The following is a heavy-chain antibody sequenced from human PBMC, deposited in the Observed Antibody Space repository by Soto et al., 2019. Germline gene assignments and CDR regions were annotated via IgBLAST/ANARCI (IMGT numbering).Heavy chain of an antibody. Sequence: SVKVSCKASGYTFTRYGISWVRQAPGQGLEWMGWISAYNGNTNYAQKRQGRVTMTTDTSTSTAYMELRSLRSDDTAVYYCARPMTTVTTGYYYYGMDVWGQGTTVTVSS. V-gene: IGHV1-18*04. CDR1: GYTFTRYG. CDR2: ISAYNGNT. CDR3: ARPMTTVTTGYYYYGMDV. J-gene: IGHJ6*02. D-gene: IGHD4-4*01.